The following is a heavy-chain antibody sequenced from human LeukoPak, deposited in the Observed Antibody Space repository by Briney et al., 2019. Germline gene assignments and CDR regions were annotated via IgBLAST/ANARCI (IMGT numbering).Heavy chain of an antibody. Sequence: ASVKLSCKASGYTFTVYCMHWERQAPGQGLGWRGLINPNSGGTNYAQKFQGRVTMTRGTSIRTAYMELRRLRSDDTAVYYGERDRGYNFWSGSNTRPFDYWGQGTLVTVSS. CDR2: INPNSGGT. CDR1: GYTFTVYC. V-gene: IGHV1-2*02. J-gene: IGHJ4*02. CDR3: ERDRGYNFWSGSNTRPFDY. D-gene: IGHD3-3*01.